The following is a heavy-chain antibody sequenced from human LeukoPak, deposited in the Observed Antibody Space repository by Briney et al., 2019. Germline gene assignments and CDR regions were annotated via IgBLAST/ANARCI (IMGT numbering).Heavy chain of an antibody. CDR2: ISGSDGST. CDR3: AKVSVERPYSSGWFTH. D-gene: IGHD6-19*01. CDR1: GFTFSSYA. J-gene: IGHJ4*02. Sequence: PGGSLRLSCAASGFTFSSYAMSWVRQAPGKGLEWVSGISGSDGSTYDADSVKGRFTVSRDNSKNTLYLQMNSLRVEDTAVYYCAKVSVERPYSSGWFTHWGQGTLVTVSS. V-gene: IGHV3-23*01.